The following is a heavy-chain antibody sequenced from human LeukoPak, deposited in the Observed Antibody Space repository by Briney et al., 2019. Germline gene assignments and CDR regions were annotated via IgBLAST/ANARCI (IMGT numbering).Heavy chain of an antibody. V-gene: IGHV3-23*01. CDR1: GFTFSSYG. CDR2: ISGSGGST. J-gene: IGHJ4*02. Sequence: GGSLRLSCAASGFTFSSYGMSWVRQAPGKGLEWVSAISGSGGSTYYADSVKGRFTISRDNSKNTLYLQMNSLRADDTAVYYCARGHAYGDYILVYYLDYWGQGTLVTVSS. D-gene: IGHD4-17*01. CDR3: ARGHAYGDYILVYYLDY.